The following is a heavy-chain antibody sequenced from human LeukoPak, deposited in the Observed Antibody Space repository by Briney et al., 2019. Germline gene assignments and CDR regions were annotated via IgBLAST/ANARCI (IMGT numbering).Heavy chain of an antibody. D-gene: IGHD6-13*01. J-gene: IGHJ4*02. CDR3: ARVGKYYSSSWYDY. CDR2: IKQDGSEE. Sequence: GGSLRLSCAASGFTFSSFWMSWVRQAPGKGLEWVANIKQDGSEEYYVDSVKGRFTISRDNAKNSLYLQMNSLRAEDTAVYYCARVGKYYSSSWYDYWGQGTLVTVSS. CDR1: GFTFSSFW. V-gene: IGHV3-7*01.